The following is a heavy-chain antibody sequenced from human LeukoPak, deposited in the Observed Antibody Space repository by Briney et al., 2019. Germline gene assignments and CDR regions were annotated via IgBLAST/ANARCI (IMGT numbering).Heavy chain of an antibody. CDR1: GFTFSSYA. Sequence: GGSLRLSCAASGFTFSSYAMSWVRQAPGKGLEWVSGISWNSGSIGYADSVKGRFTISRDNAKNSLFLEMNDLRVEDTALYYCAKSGGVVVGVYFDYWGQGTLVTVSS. CDR2: ISWNSGSI. J-gene: IGHJ4*02. V-gene: IGHV3-9*01. D-gene: IGHD2-15*01. CDR3: AKSGGVVVGVYFDY.